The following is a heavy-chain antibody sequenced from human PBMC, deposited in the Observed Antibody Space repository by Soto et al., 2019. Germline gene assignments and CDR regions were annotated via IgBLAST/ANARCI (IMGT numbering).Heavy chain of an antibody. J-gene: IGHJ5*02. CDR1: GFTFSSYA. Sequence: QVQLVESGGGVVQPGRSLRLSCAASGFTFSSYAMHWVRQAPGKGLEWVAVISYDGSNKYYADSVKGRFTISRDNSKNPLYLQMNSLRAEDTAVYYCARVLGSLWSGPNWFDPWGQGTLVTVSS. CDR3: ARVLGSLWSGPNWFDP. D-gene: IGHD3-3*01. CDR2: ISYDGSNK. V-gene: IGHV3-30-3*01.